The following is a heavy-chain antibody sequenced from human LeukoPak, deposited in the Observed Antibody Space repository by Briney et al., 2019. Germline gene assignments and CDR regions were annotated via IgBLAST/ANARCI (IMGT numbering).Heavy chain of an antibody. CDR1: GGSISSGSYY. V-gene: IGHV4-61*02. D-gene: IGHD3-22*01. CDR2: IYTSGST. Sequence: PSQTLSLTCTVSGGSISSGSYYWSWIRQPAGKGLEWIGRIYTSGSTNYNPSLKSRVTISLDTSENHFSLKLSSVTAADTAVYYCARVTTGGYYNYWGQRTLVTVSS. CDR3: ARVTTGGYYNY. J-gene: IGHJ4*02.